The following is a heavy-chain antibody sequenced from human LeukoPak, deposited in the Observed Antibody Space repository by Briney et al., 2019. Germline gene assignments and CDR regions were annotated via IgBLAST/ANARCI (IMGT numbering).Heavy chain of an antibody. V-gene: IGHV4-38-2*02. CDR1: GYSISSGYY. J-gene: IGHJ4*02. D-gene: IGHD2-15*01. Sequence: SETLSLTCAVSGYSISSGYYWGWIRQPPGKGLEWIGSIYHSGSTYYNPSLKSRVTISVDTSENQFSLKLSSVTAADTAVYYCAREEDCSGGSCHLDWGQGTLVTVSS. CDR2: IYHSGST. CDR3: AREEDCSGGSCHLD.